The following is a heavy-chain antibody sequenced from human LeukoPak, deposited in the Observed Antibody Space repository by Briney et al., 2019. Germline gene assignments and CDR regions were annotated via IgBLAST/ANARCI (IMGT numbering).Heavy chain of an antibody. Sequence: PSETLSLACSVSGGSITVSSYYWAWIRQPPGKRLEWIGSIFYSRSTYYNPSLKSRLTISIDTSKHQFSLKLSSVTAADTAVYYCASPPAGGSDRDFHYWGQGTLVTVSS. V-gene: IGHV4-39*01. CDR3: ASPPAGGSDRDFHY. CDR2: IFYSRST. J-gene: IGHJ4*02. CDR1: GGSITVSSYY. D-gene: IGHD1-26*01.